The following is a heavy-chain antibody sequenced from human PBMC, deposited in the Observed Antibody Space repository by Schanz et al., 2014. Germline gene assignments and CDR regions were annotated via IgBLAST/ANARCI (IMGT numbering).Heavy chain of an antibody. J-gene: IGHJ4*02. CDR2: ISAYNGHT. Sequence: QVQLVQSGAEVKKPGSSVKVSCKASGGTLQSYTFSWVRQAPGQGLEWMGWISAYNGHTNFAQKFQGRVTMTTDTSTSTVYMELRSLTSDDSAVYYCARDRDQWDGNYLDYWGQGTLVTVSS. V-gene: IGHV1-18*01. CDR3: ARDRDQWDGNYLDY. CDR1: GGTLQSYT. D-gene: IGHD1-26*01.